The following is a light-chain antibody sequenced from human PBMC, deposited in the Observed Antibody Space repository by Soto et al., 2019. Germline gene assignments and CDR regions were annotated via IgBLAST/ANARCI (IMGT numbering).Light chain of an antibody. Sequence: ALTQPASVSGSPGQSITISCTGTSSDVGGYKYVSWYQQHPGKAPKLMIYEVRNRPSGVSSRFSGSKSGNTASLTISGLQAEDEADYYCSSYTSTTTLGVFGTGTKVTV. CDR2: EVR. V-gene: IGLV2-14*01. J-gene: IGLJ1*01. CDR3: SSYTSTTTLGV. CDR1: SSDVGGYKY.